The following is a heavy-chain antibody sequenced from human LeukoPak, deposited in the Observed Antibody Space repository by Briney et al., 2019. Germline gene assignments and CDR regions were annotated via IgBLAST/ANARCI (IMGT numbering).Heavy chain of an antibody. CDR2: INHSGST. Sequence: SETLSLTCAVYGGSFSGYYWSWIRQPPGKGLEWIGEINHSGSTNYNPSLKSRVTISVDTSKNQFSLKLSSVTAADTAVYYCARLWGVKDAFDIWGQGTMVTVSS. J-gene: IGHJ3*02. CDR3: ARLWGVKDAFDI. CDR1: GGSFSGYY. D-gene: IGHD3-16*01. V-gene: IGHV4-34*01.